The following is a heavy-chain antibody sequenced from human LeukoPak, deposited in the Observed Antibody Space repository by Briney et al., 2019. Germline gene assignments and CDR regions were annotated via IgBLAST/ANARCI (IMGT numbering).Heavy chain of an antibody. D-gene: IGHD2-2*01. CDR3: ARTHETIGYCSSTSCYVGGYFDY. Sequence: SETLSLTCTVSGGSISSGDYYWSWIRQPPGKGLEWIGYFYHSGSTYYNPSLKSRVTISVDRSKNQFSLKLSSVTAADTAVYYCARTHETIGYCSSTSCYVGGYFDYWGQGTLVTVSS. J-gene: IGHJ4*02. V-gene: IGHV4-30-2*01. CDR2: FYHSGST. CDR1: GGSISSGDYY.